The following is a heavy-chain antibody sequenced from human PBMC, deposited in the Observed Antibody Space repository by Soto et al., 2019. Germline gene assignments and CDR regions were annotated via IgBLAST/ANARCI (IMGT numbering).Heavy chain of an antibody. CDR2: ISSSSSTI. D-gene: IGHD4-17*01. Sequence: GGSLRLSCAASGFTFSSYSMNWVRQAPGKGLEWVSYISSSSSTIYYADSVKGRFTISRDNAKNSLYLQMNSLRDEDTAVYYCARDHPDYGDYEGYFQHWGQGTLVTVSS. CDR1: GFTFSSYS. J-gene: IGHJ1*01. V-gene: IGHV3-48*02. CDR3: ARDHPDYGDYEGYFQH.